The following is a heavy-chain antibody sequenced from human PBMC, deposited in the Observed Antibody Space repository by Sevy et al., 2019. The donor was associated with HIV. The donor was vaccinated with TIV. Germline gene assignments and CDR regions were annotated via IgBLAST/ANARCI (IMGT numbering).Heavy chain of an antibody. Sequence: GGSLRLSCTASGFAFSTYGMHWVRQAPGKGLEWVEIIWYEGINKDYAEPVKGRFTSSRVNSKNTLYLQMNSLRVDDTAVYYCARERRSSGIDYWGQGTLVTVSS. CDR1: GFAFSTYG. V-gene: IGHV3-33*01. CDR2: IWYEGINK. CDR3: ARERRSSGIDY. J-gene: IGHJ4*01. D-gene: IGHD3-10*01.